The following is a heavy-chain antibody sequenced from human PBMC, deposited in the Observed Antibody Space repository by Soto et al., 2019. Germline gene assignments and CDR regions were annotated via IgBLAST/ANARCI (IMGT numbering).Heavy chain of an antibody. Sequence: GGSLRLSCAASGFTFSGYSINWVRQAPGKGLEWISYISTDSNTIYYADSVKGRFTISRDNAKNSLYLQMNSLRPEDTALYYCARLVGSRYFDYWGQGTLVTVSS. V-gene: IGHV3-48*04. J-gene: IGHJ4*02. CDR3: ARLVGSRYFDY. CDR2: ISTDSNTI. D-gene: IGHD1-26*01. CDR1: GFTFSGYS.